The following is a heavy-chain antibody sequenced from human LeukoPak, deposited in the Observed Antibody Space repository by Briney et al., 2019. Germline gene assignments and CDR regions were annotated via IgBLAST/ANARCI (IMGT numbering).Heavy chain of an antibody. CDR3: ARRTDSSGYYGAYNWFDP. CDR2: IYYSGST. Sequence: PSETLSLTCTVSGGSISSSSYYWGWIRQPPGKGLEWIVSIYYSGSTYYNPSLKSRVTISVDTSKNQFSLKLSSVTAADTAVYYCARRTDSSGYYGAYNWFDPWGQGTLVTVSS. J-gene: IGHJ5*02. D-gene: IGHD3-22*01. CDR1: GGSISSSSYY. V-gene: IGHV4-39*01.